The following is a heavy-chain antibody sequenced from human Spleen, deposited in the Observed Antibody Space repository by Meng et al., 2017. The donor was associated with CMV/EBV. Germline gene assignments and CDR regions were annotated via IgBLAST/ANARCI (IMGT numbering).Heavy chain of an antibody. D-gene: IGHD6-6*01. Sequence: KASCKASGYTFTGYYIHWVRQAPGQGLEWMGWINTNNGVTNYAQKFLGRVTMTRDTSVSTAYMEVNRLTSDDTAVYYCARAPDRRFDPWGQGTLVTVSS. CDR2: INTNNGVT. V-gene: IGHV1-2*02. CDR3: ARAPDRRFDP. J-gene: IGHJ5*02. CDR1: GYTFTGYY.